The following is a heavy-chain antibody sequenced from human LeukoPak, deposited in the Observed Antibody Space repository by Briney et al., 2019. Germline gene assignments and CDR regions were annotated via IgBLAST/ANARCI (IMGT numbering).Heavy chain of an antibody. J-gene: IGHJ4*02. D-gene: IGHD3-22*01. CDR1: GGSISSYY. CDR2: IYYSGST. Sequence: SETLSLTCTVSGGSISSYYWSWIRQPPGKGLEWIGSIYYSGSTYYNPSLKSRVTISVDTSKNQFSLKLSSVTAADTAVYYCARHALLYYYDSSGDFDYWGQGTLVTVSS. V-gene: IGHV4-39*01. CDR3: ARHALLYYYDSSGDFDY.